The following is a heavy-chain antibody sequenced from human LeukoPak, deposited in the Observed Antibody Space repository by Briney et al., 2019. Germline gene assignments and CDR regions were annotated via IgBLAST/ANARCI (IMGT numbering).Heavy chain of an antibody. V-gene: IGHV1-8*01. CDR3: ARGGRAAAGPGESYCYSIGI. J-gene: IGHJ6*03. Sequence: ASVTLSFTCSGYTRASYDINWGRQATGQGLEWMGWMNPNNGNTGYAQNFQGRVTMTRNTSISTAYMELKGLRYDDTAVYYCARGGRAAAGPGESYCYSIGIWRKATTVAVSS. CDR2: MNPNNGNT. CDR1: GYTRASYD. D-gene: IGHD6-13*01.